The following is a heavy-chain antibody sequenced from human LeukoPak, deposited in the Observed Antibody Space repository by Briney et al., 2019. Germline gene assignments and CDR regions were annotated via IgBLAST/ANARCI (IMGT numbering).Heavy chain of an antibody. J-gene: IGHJ4*02. V-gene: IGHV3-20*04. CDR2: INWNGGST. D-gene: IGHD6-6*01. CDR3: ARDLPGSSSSGGY. Sequence: GGSLRLSCAASGFTFRTYGMSWVRQAPGKGLEWVSGINWNGGSTGYADSVKGRFTISRDNAKNSLYLQMNSLRAEDTALYYCARDLPGSSSSGGYWGQGTLVTVSS. CDR1: GFTFRTYG.